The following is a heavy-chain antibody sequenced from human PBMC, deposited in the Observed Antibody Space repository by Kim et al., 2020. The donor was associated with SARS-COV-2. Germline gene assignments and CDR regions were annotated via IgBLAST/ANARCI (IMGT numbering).Heavy chain of an antibody. Sequence: GGSLRLSCAASGFTFSSYGMHWVRQAPGKGLEWVAVIWYDGSNKYYADSVKGRFTISRDNSKNTLYLQMNSLRAEDTAVYYCARDTKAQRWLQYDYYYYGMDVWGQGTTVTVSS. CDR2: IWYDGSNK. D-gene: IGHD5-12*01. CDR1: GFTFSSYG. J-gene: IGHJ6*02. CDR3: ARDTKAQRWLQYDYYYYGMDV. V-gene: IGHV3-33*01.